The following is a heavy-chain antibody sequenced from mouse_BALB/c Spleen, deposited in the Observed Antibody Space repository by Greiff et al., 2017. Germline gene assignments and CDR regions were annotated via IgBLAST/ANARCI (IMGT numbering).Heavy chain of an antibody. CDR3: ASYDGYIYAMDY. V-gene: IGHV1-54*01. J-gene: IGHJ4*01. CDR1: GYTFSSYW. CDR2: INPGSGGT. Sequence: QVQLQQSGAELMKPGASVKISCKATGYTFSSYWIEWVKQRPGQGLEWIGVINPGSGGTNYNEKFKGKATLTADKSSSTAYMQLSSLTSDDSAVYFCASYDGYIYAMDYWGQGTSVTVSS. D-gene: IGHD2-3*01.